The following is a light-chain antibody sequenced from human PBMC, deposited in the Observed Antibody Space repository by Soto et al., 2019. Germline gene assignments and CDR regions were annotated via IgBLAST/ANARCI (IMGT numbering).Light chain of an antibody. Sequence: VLTQSPGTLSLSPGERATLFCRAGQSVSSSDLAWYQQKPGQAPRLLIYGASSRATGIPDRFSGSGSGTDFTLTISRLEPEDVAVYYCQHYRSSPLTFGGGTKVDIK. CDR2: GAS. CDR1: QSVSSSD. V-gene: IGKV3-20*01. CDR3: QHYRSSPLT. J-gene: IGKJ4*01.